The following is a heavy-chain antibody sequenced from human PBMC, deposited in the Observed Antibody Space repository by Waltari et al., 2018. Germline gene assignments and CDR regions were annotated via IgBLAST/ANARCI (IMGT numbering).Heavy chain of an antibody. D-gene: IGHD6-13*01. J-gene: IGHJ5*02. V-gene: IGHV4-39*07. CDR3: ARDWGGQQLDRS. CDR2: MYENGST. CDR1: GAPIRSRYY. Sequence: QLQLQESGPGLVKPSETLFLTCTLSGAPIRSRYYWGWIRQPPGKGLEWIGSMYENGSTYYNPSLKSRVTMSVDRSKNQFSLRLRSVTAADTAVYYCARDWGGQQLDRSWGQGTPVTVSS.